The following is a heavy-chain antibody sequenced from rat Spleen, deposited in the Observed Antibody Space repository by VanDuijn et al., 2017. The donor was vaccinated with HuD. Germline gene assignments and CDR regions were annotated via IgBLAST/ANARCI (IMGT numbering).Heavy chain of an antibody. Sequence: EVQLVESGGGLVQPGRSLKLSCAASGFTFSNCDMAWVRQAPKKGLEWVAYISYNGGSTYYRDSVKGRFTISRDNAKNTLYLQVDSLRSEDTATYYCARRHYGYTDYFDYWGQGVMVTVSS. CDR3: ARRHYGYTDYFDY. CDR1: GFTFSNCD. D-gene: IGHD1-6*01. J-gene: IGHJ2*01. V-gene: IGHV5-29*01. CDR2: ISYNGGST.